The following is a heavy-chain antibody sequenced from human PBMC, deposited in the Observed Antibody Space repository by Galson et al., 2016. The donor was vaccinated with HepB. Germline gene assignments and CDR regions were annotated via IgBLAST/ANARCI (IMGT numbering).Heavy chain of an antibody. D-gene: IGHD1-1*01. V-gene: IGHV3-30*03. CDR1: GFTFSGYG. J-gene: IGHJ3*01. CDR2: DSMDGRRK. Sequence: SLRLSCAASGFTFSGYGMHWVRQAPGKGLEWVAADSMDGRRKFYADSVKGRFTISRDNSNNILFLQMSSLRADDTAVYYCTRDPFPGAFDVWGQGTMVIVAS. CDR3: TRDPFPGAFDV.